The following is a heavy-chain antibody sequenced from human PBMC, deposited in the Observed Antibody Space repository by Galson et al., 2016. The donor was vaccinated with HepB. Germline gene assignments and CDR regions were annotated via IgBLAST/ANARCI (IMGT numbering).Heavy chain of an antibody. Sequence: SLRLSCAASGFIVSRKYMSWARQAPGEGLEWVSVIFSGDATYYRDSVKGRFTISRDISRNTLYLQMSNLRAEDTAVYYCEAYSDPFDLWGQGTMVTVSS. V-gene: IGHV3-53*01. CDR3: EAYSDPFDL. CDR1: GFIVSRKY. J-gene: IGHJ3*01. CDR2: IFSGDAT. D-gene: IGHD3-16*01.